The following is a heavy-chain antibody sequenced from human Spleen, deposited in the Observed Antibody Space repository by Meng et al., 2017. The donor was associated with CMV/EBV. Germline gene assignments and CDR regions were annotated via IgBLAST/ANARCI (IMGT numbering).Heavy chain of an antibody. Sequence: IGWVRQMPGKGLEWMGIIYPGDSDTRYSPSFQGQVTISADKSITTAYLQWSSLKASDTAMYYCARHVTPHITGSTTGGWYVGYFDYWGQGTLVTVSS. D-gene: IGHD1-20*01. V-gene: IGHV5-51*01. J-gene: IGHJ4*02. CDR2: IYPGDSDT. CDR3: ARHVTPHITGSTTGGWYVGYFDY.